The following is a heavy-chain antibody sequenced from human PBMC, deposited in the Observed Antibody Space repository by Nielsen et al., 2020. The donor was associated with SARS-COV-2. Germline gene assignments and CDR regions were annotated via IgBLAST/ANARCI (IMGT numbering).Heavy chain of an antibody. CDR3: AKESTVGATTGWYFDL. V-gene: IGHV3-30*18. CDR1: GFTFSSYG. D-gene: IGHD1-26*01. J-gene: IGHJ2*01. Sequence: GGSLRLSCAASGFTFSSYGMHWVRQAPGKGLEWVAVISYDGSNKYCADSVKGRFTISRDNSKNTLYLQMNSLRAEDTAVYYCAKESTVGATTGWYFDLWGRGTLVTVSS. CDR2: ISYDGSNK.